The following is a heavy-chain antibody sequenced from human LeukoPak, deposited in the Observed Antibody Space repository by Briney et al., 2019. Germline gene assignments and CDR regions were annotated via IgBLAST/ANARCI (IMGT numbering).Heavy chain of an antibody. Sequence: GGSLRLSCAASGFIFSSYAMHWVRQAPGKGLEWVAVISYDGSNKYYADSVKGRFTISRDNSKNTLYLQMNSLRAEDTAVYYCAKDYYDSSGYYHTYYFDYWGQGTLVTVSS. CDR2: ISYDGSNK. CDR1: GFIFSSYA. CDR3: AKDYYDSSGYYHTYYFDY. J-gene: IGHJ4*02. V-gene: IGHV3-30-3*01. D-gene: IGHD3-22*01.